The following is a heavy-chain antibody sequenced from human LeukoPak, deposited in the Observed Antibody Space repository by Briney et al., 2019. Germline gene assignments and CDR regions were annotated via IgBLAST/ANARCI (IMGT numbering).Heavy chain of an antibody. CDR3: ARETDFWSGSDY. Sequence: GSLRLSCAASGFTFSSYAMSWVRQAPGKGLEWVSGISGSGDNTYYADSVKGRFTISRDNSKNTLYVQVNSLGAEDTAVYYCARETDFWSGSDYWGQGTLVTVSS. CDR2: ISGSGDNT. J-gene: IGHJ4*02. CDR1: GFTFSSYA. D-gene: IGHD3-3*01. V-gene: IGHV3-23*01.